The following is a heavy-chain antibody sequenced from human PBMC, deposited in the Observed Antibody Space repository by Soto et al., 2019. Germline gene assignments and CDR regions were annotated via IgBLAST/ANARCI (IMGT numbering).Heavy chain of an antibody. CDR1: GFTFNYYW. Sequence: EVQLVESEGGLVQRGGSLRLSCEASGFTFNYYWMHWVRQAPGQGLVWVSHIHSDGSSTTYADSVKGRFTISRDNAKNTLYLQMHSLRAEDTAVYYCARGDKGGFDLWGQGTTVTVSS. V-gene: IGHV3-74*01. CDR3: ARGDKGGFDL. D-gene: IGHD2-21*02. CDR2: IHSDGSST. J-gene: IGHJ3*01.